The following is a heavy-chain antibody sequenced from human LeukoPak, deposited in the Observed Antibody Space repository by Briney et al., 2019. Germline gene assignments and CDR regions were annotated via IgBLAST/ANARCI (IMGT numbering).Heavy chain of an antibody. D-gene: IGHD6-19*01. V-gene: IGHV3-7*01. CDR3: ARGRSGWYPTIVFDY. CDR1: GFTFSSYW. J-gene: IGHJ4*02. Sequence: GGSLRLSCAASGFTFSSYWMSWVRQAPGKGLEWVANIKQDGSEKYYVDSVKGRFTISRDNAKNSLYLQMNSLRAEDTAVYYCARGRSGWYPTIVFDYWGQGTLVTVSS. CDR2: IKQDGSEK.